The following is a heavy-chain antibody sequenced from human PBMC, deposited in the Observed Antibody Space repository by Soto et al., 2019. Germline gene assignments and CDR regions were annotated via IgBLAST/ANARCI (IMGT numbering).Heavy chain of an antibody. CDR2: IYHSGST. CDR3: ARAGITMVRGVIITLFHYGTDV. Sequence: QVQLQESGPGLVKPSGTLSLTCAVSGGSISSSNWWSWVRQPPGKGLEWIGEIYHSGSTNYNPSLKSRVTISVDKTKNEFSLKLSCVTSAAKAVHYCARAGITMVRGVIITLFHYGTDVWGQGTTVTVS. V-gene: IGHV4-4*02. D-gene: IGHD3-10*01. CDR1: GGSISSSNW. J-gene: IGHJ6*02.